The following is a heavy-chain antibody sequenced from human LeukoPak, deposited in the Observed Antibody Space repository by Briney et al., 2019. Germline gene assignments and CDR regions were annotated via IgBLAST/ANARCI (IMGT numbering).Heavy chain of an antibody. CDR2: ISSSSSYI. V-gene: IGHV3-21*01. Sequence: PGGSLRLSCAASGFTFSSYSMNWVRQAPGKGLEWVSSISSSSSYIYYADSVKGRFTISRDNAKNSLYLQMNSLRAEDTAVYYCARGQAARYYFDYWGQGTLGTVSS. D-gene: IGHD6-6*01. J-gene: IGHJ4*02. CDR1: GFTFSSYS. CDR3: ARGQAARYYFDY.